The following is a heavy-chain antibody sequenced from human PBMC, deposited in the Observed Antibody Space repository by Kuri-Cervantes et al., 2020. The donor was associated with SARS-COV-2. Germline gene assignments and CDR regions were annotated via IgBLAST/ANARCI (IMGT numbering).Heavy chain of an antibody. CDR2: IYYSGST. J-gene: IGHJ4*02. Sequence: SETLSLTCTVSGGSISSYYWSWIRQPAGKGLEWIGRIYYSGSTNYNPSLKSRVTISVDTSKNQFSLKLSSVTAADTAVYYCARVSYDILTGYYLSPTFDYWGQGTLVTVSS. D-gene: IGHD3-9*01. V-gene: IGHV4-4*07. CDR3: ARVSYDILTGYYLSPTFDY. CDR1: GGSISSYY.